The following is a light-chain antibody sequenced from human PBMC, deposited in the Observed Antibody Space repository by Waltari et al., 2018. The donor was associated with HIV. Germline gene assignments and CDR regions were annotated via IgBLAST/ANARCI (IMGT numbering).Light chain of an antibody. Sequence: HSALTQPASVSGSPGQSITISCTGTNRDIGGYDFVSWYQQHPGSAPTLMIYGVSDRPSGVSNRFSGSKSGNRASLTISGVQAEDEADYYCSSYAYNSVLVFGGGTKLTVL. CDR3: SSYAYNSVLV. CDR2: GVS. V-gene: IGLV2-14*01. J-gene: IGLJ3*02. CDR1: NRDIGGYDF.